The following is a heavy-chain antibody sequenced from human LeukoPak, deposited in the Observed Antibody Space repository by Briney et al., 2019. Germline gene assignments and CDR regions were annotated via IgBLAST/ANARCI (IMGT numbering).Heavy chain of an antibody. CDR1: GASISGSGYY. J-gene: IGHJ4*02. CDR2: NYSGST. CDR3: ARRRFVRGPDVVNPFDY. V-gene: IGHV4-39*01. D-gene: IGHD2-8*01. Sequence: SETLSLTCTVSGASISGSGYYWGWIRQPPGKGLEWIGSNYSGSTYYNPSLKSRVTISVDTSKNQFSLKLSSVTAADTAVYYCARRRFVRGPDVVNPFDYWGQGTLVTVSS.